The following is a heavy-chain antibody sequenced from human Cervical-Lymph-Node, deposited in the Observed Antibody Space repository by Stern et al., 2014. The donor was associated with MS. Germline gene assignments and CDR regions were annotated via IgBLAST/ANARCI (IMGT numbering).Heavy chain of an antibody. CDR2: ISYDGSDK. J-gene: IGHJ3*02. Sequence: VQLVESGGGVVQPGRSLRLSCAASGFIFSNFGMHWVRQAPGKGLEWGALISYDGSDKYYADSVKGRFTISRDNSKNTLYLQMNSLRTEDTAVYYCAKGRTVAGKGVGAFDIWGQGTMVTVSS. CDR1: GFIFSNFG. V-gene: IGHV3-30*18. CDR3: AKGRTVAGKGVGAFDI. D-gene: IGHD6-19*01.